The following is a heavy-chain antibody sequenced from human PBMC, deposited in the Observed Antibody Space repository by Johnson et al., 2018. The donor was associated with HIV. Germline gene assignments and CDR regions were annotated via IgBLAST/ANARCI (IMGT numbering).Heavy chain of an antibody. Sequence: VLLLESGGGVVQPGGSLGLSCAASGFTFSSYGMHWVRQAPGKGLAWVAFIRYDGSNKYYADSVKGRFTISRDNSKNTLYLQMNSLRAEDTAVYYCAKGTFAAFDIWGQGTMVTVSS. J-gene: IGHJ3*02. CDR3: AKGTFAAFDI. D-gene: IGHD3-10*01. V-gene: IGHV3-30*02. CDR1: GFTFSSYG. CDR2: IRYDGSNK.